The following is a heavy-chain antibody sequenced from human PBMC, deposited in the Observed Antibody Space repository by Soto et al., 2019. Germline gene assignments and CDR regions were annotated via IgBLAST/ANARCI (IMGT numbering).Heavy chain of an antibody. D-gene: IGHD5-18*01. CDR2: IYYSGST. CDR1: GGSISSHY. V-gene: IGHV4-59*11. Sequence: LSLTCTVSGGSISSHYWSWIRQPPGKGLEWIGYIYYSGSTNYNPSLKSRVTISVDTSKNQFSLKLSSVTAADTAVYYCARVESGYSYGYYYYYGMDVWGQGTTVTVSS. J-gene: IGHJ6*02. CDR3: ARVESGYSYGYYYYYGMDV.